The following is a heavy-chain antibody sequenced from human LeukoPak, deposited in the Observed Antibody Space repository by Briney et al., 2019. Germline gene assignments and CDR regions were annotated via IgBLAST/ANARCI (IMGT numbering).Heavy chain of an antibody. CDR2: IYYSGST. CDR1: GGSISSSSYY. D-gene: IGHD5-18*01. J-gene: IGHJ4*02. CDR3: ARDTAEGWPGYSYGYSDY. Sequence: SETLSLTCTVSGGSISSSSYYWGWIRQPPGKGLEWIGSIYYSGSTYYNPSLKSRVTISVDTSKNQFSLKLSSVTAADTAVYYCARDTAEGWPGYSYGYSDYWGQGTLVTVSS. V-gene: IGHV4-39*07.